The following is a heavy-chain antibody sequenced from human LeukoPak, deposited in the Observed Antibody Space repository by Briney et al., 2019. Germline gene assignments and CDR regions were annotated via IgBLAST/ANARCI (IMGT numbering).Heavy chain of an antibody. CDR3: ARDRVAVAVDY. CDR1: GYTFTSYY. D-gene: IGHD6-19*01. V-gene: IGHV1-46*03. Sequence: ASVKVSCKASGYTFTSYYMHWVRQAPGQGLEWMGIINPSGGSTSYAQKFQGRVTMTRDTSTSTVYMELSSLRTEDTAVYYCARDRVAVAVDYWGQGTLVTVSS. J-gene: IGHJ4*02. CDR2: INPSGGST.